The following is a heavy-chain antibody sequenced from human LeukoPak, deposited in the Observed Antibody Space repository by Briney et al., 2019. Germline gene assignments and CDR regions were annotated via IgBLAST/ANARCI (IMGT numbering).Heavy chain of an antibody. J-gene: IGHJ4*02. CDR3: ARVMLIGGYSYVFLRRPFLD. Sequence: SETLSLTCAVYGGSFSGYYWSGIRQPPGNGLWWIGEINHSGSTNYNPSLQSRVTISVDTSINQFSLKWSSVTAADTAVYYCARVMLIGGYSYVFLRRPFLDWGQGTLVTVSS. CDR2: INHSGST. D-gene: IGHD5-18*01. CDR1: GGSFSGYY. V-gene: IGHV4-34*01.